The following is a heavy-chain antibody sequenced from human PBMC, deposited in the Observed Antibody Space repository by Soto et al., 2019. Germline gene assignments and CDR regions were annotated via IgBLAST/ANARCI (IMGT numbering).Heavy chain of an antibody. CDR3: ARQGGISAPP. CDR1: GGSISSSNYY. CDR2: IYYSGST. D-gene: IGHD6-13*01. V-gene: IGHV4-39*01. J-gene: IGHJ5*02. Sequence: SETLSLTCTVSGGSISSSNYYWVWVRQPPGKGLEWTASIYYSGSTYYNPSLRSRVTISVDTSKNQLSLKLTSVTAADTAVYYCARQGGISAPPWGQGTLVTVPS.